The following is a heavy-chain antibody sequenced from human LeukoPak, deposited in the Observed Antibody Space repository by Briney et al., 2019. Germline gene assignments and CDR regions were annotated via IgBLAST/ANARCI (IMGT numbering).Heavy chain of an antibody. CDR3: AKDLLRYCTNGVCYSLGY. Sequence: PGGSLRLSCAASGFTFSNFGMHWVRQAPGKGLEWVAFIRYDGSNKYYADSVKGRFTISRDNSKNTLYLQMNSLRGEDTAVYYCAKDLLRYCTNGVCYSLGYWGQGTLVTVSS. D-gene: IGHD2-8*01. CDR2: IRYDGSNK. V-gene: IGHV3-30*02. CDR1: GFTFSNFG. J-gene: IGHJ4*02.